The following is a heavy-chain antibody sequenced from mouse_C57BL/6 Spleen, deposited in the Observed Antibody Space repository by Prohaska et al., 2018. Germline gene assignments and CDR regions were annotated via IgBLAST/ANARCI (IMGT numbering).Heavy chain of an antibody. CDR1: GYTFTSYW. D-gene: IGHD4-1*01. V-gene: IGHV1-53*01. CDR3: ARERAKWDIMDY. J-gene: IGHJ4*01. Sequence: SCKASGYTFTSYWMHWVKQRPGQGLEWIGNINPSNGGTNYNEKFKSKATLTVDKSSSTAYMQLSSLTSEDSAVYYCARERAKWDIMDYWGQGTSVTVSS. CDR2: INPSNGGT.